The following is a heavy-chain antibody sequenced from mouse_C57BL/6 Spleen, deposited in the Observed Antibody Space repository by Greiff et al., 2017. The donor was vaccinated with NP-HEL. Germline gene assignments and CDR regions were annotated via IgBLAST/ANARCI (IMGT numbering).Heavy chain of an antibody. CDR3: ARAPSMDY. V-gene: IGHV3-6*01. CDR2: IRYDGSN. J-gene: IGHJ4*01. CDR1: GYSFTSGYY. Sequence: EVQLQESGPGLVKPSQSLSLTCSVTGYSFTSGYYWNWIRQFPGNQLEWMGYIRYDGSNNYNPSLKNRTSFTPDTSENQFFLKLTSETTEDTATDCCARAPSMDYWGQGTSVTVSS.